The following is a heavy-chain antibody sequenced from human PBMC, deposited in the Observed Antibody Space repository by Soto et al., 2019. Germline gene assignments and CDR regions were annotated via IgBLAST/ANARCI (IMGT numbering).Heavy chain of an antibody. V-gene: IGHV1-18*01. CDR1: GYAFTTYG. J-gene: IGHJ4*02. D-gene: IGHD1-1*01. CDR2: ISAHYGNT. Sequence: QVHLVQSGAEVEKPGASVRVSCKGSGYAFTTYGITWVRQAPGQGLEWMGWISAHYGNTNYAQKLQGRVTVTRDTSTSTAYMELRSQRSDDTAVYYCARGRYGDYWGQGALVTVSS. CDR3: ARGRYGDY.